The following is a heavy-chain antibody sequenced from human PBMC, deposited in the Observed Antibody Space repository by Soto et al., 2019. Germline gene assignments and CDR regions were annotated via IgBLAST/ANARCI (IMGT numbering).Heavy chain of an antibody. D-gene: IGHD2-2*01. CDR2: IYYSGST. Sequence: SETLSLTCTVSGGSISSSSYYWGWIRQPPGKGLEWIGSIYYSGSTYYNPSLKSRVTISVDTSKNQFSLKLSSVTAADTAVYYCARRAASWAVRSSYWFDPWGQGTLVTVSS. V-gene: IGHV4-39*01. CDR3: ARRAASWAVRSSYWFDP. CDR1: GGSISSSSYY. J-gene: IGHJ5*02.